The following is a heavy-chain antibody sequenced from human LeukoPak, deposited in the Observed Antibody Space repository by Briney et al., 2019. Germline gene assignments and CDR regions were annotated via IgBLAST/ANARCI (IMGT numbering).Heavy chain of an antibody. Sequence: GGSLRLSCAASGFTFSSYPMSWVRQAPGKGLEWLSGIGGSGDTTYYADSVKGRFTISRENSKNTLYLQMNSLRAEDTALYYCAKNGCSGSNCYTWYFDVWGRGTLVTVSS. J-gene: IGHJ2*01. CDR1: GFTFSSYP. D-gene: IGHD2-15*01. CDR2: IGGSGDTT. V-gene: IGHV3-23*01. CDR3: AKNGCSGSNCYTWYFDV.